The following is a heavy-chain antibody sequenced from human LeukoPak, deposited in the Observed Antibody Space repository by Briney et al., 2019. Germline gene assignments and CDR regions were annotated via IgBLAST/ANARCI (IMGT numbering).Heavy chain of an antibody. D-gene: IGHD5-18*01. Sequence: PGGSLRLSCATSGFTVSSNYMSWVRQAPGKGLEWVSVIYIGGSTYYADSVKGRFTISRDISKNTLYLQMNSLRAEDTAVYYCARAEGGYSYGPIDYWGQGTLVTVSS. CDR2: IYIGGST. J-gene: IGHJ4*02. CDR1: GFTVSSNY. CDR3: ARAEGGYSYGPIDY. V-gene: IGHV3-53*01.